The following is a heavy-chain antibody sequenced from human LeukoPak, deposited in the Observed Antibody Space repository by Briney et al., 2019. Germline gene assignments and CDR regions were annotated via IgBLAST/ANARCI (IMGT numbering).Heavy chain of an antibody. CDR3: AREGGSFEY. D-gene: IGHD3-16*01. CDR1: GFTFSTYS. J-gene: IGHJ4*02. Sequence: GGSLRLSCAASGFTFSTYSMNWVRQAPGKGLEWVSSMTSSSSYIYYAGSVKGRFTISRDNAKKSLYLQMNSLRAEDTAVYYCAREGGSFEYWGQGTLVTVSS. V-gene: IGHV3-21*01. CDR2: MTSSSSYI.